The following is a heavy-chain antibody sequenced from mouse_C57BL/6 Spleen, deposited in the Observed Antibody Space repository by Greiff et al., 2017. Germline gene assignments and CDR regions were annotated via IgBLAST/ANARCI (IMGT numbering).Heavy chain of an antibody. Sequence: QVQLQQSGPELVKPGASVKLSCKASGYTFTSYDINWVKQRPGQGLEWFGWIFPRDGSTKYNEKFKGKATLTVDTSSSTAYVELHSLTSEDSAVYFCAREITGWYFDVWGTETTVTVSS. CDR1: GYTFTSYD. J-gene: IGHJ1*03. CDR3: AREITGWYFDV. CDR2: IFPRDGST. V-gene: IGHV1-85*01. D-gene: IGHD4-1*01.